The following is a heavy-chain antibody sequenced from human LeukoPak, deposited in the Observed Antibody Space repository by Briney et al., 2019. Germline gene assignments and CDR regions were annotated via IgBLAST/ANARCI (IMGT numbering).Heavy chain of an antibody. CDR3: ARASVVPAASQPSYFDY. J-gene: IGHJ4*02. CDR2: ISSSSSTI. D-gene: IGHD2-2*01. V-gene: IGHV3-48*04. CDR1: GFTFSSYS. Sequence: PGGSLRLSCAASGFTFSSYSMNWVRQAPGKGLEWVSYISSSSSTIYYVDSVKGRFTISRDNAKNSLYLQMNSLRAEDTAVYYCARASVVPAASQPSYFDYWGQGTLVTVSS.